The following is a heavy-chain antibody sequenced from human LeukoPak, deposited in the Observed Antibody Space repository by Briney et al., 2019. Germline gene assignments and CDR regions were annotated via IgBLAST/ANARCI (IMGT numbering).Heavy chain of an antibody. Sequence: GGSLRLSCAASGFTFSDYRMMWVRQAPRKGLEWVSSICSSSTSIYNADSVKGRFTTSRDNAKNSLFLQINSLRVEDTAVYYCARDTTLYYYDSSGPDYWGQGTLVTVSS. V-gene: IGHV3-48*01. CDR3: ARDTTLYYYDSSGPDY. D-gene: IGHD3-22*01. CDR1: GFTFSDYR. J-gene: IGHJ4*02. CDR2: ICSSSTSI.